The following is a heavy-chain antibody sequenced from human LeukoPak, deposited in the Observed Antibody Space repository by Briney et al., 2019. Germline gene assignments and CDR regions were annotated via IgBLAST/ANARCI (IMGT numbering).Heavy chain of an antibody. CDR3: ARDYFYYDSSGYDY. V-gene: IGHV1-2*02. CDR1: GYTFTGYY. D-gene: IGHD3-22*01. J-gene: IGHJ4*02. CDR2: INPNSGGT. Sequence: GASVKVSCTASGYTFTGYYMHWVRQAPGQGLEWMGWINPNSGGTNNAQKFQGRVTMTRDTSISTAYMELSRLRSDDTAVYYCARDYFYYDSSGYDYWGQGTLVTVSS.